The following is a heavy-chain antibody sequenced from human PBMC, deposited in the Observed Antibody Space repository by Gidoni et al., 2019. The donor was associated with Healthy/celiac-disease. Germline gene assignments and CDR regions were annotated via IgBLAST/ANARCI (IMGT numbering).Heavy chain of an antibody. CDR3: ARDLGYCSGGSCLYFDY. CDR2: INPNSGGT. J-gene: IGHJ4*02. V-gene: IGHV1-2*02. CDR1: GYTFTGYY. D-gene: IGHD2-15*01. Sequence: QVQLVQSGAEVKKPGASVKVSCKASGYTFTGYYMHWVRQAPGQGLEWMGWINPNSGGTNYAQKFQGRVTMTRDTYISTAYMELSRLRSDDTAVYYCARDLGYCSGGSCLYFDYWGQGTLVTVSS.